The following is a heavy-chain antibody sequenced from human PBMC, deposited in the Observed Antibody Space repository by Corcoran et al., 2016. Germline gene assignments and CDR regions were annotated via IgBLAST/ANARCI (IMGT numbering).Heavy chain of an antibody. D-gene: IGHD3-22*01. CDR1: GYTFTSYY. CDR3: ARGDGYYDSSGSPVDY. J-gene: IGHJ4*02. CDR2: INPSGGST. V-gene: IGHV1-46*01. Sequence: QVQLVQSGAEVKKPGASVKVSCKASGYTFTSYYMHWVRQAPGQGLEWMGIINPSGGSTSYAQKFQGRVTMTRDTSTSTVYMELSSLRSEDTAVYYGARGDGYYDSSGSPVDYWGQGTLVTVSS.